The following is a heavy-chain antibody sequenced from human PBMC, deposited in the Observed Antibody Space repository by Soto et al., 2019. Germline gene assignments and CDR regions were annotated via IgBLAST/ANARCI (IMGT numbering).Heavy chain of an antibody. J-gene: IGHJ4*02. Sequence: SETLSLTCTVSGGSISSSSYYWGWIRQPPGKGLEWIGSIYYSGSTYYNPSLKSRVTISVDTSKNQFSLKLSSVTAADTVVYYCARGMTTVTTYDYWGQGTLVTVSS. D-gene: IGHD4-17*01. CDR2: IYYSGST. V-gene: IGHV4-39*01. CDR3: ARGMTTVTTYDY. CDR1: GGSISSSSYY.